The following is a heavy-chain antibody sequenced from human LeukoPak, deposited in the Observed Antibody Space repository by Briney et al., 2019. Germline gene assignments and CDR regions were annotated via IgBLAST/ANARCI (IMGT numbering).Heavy chain of an antibody. CDR1: GGSISSGGYY. J-gene: IGHJ6*03. Sequence: PSQTLSPTCTVSGGSISSGGYYWSWIRQPPGKGLEWIGYIYHSGSTYYNPSLKSRVTISVDRSKNQFSLKLSSVTAADTAVYYCARAIGNGMDVWGKGTTVTVSS. CDR3: ARAIGNGMDV. CDR2: IYHSGST. D-gene: IGHD2-8*01. V-gene: IGHV4-30-2*01.